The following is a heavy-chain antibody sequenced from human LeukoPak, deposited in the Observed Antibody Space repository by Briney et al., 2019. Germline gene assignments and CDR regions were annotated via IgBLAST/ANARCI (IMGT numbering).Heavy chain of an antibody. CDR2: IGSSSGSI. Sequence: GGSLRLSCAASGFSFSVYSMNWVRQAPGKGLEWVSSIGSSSGSIYYADSVKGRFTISRDNAKNSLYLQMNSLRAEDTAVYYCAKELGGGMDYWGQGTLVTVSS. CDR3: AKELGGGMDY. J-gene: IGHJ4*02. V-gene: IGHV3-21*01. D-gene: IGHD3-16*01. CDR1: GFSFSVYS.